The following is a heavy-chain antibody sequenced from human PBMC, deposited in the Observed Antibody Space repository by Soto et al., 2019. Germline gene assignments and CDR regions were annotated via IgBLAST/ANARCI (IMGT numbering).Heavy chain of an antibody. CDR1: GGSISSGGYY. V-gene: IGHV4-31*03. CDR3: ARLGPLWFGEMGAFDI. Sequence: SETLSLTCTVSGGSISSGGYYWSWIRQHPGKGLEWIGYIYYSGSTYYNPSLKSRVTISVDTSKNQFSLKLSSVTAADTAVYYCARLGPLWFGEMGAFDIWGQGTMVTVSS. D-gene: IGHD3-10*01. J-gene: IGHJ3*02. CDR2: IYYSGST.